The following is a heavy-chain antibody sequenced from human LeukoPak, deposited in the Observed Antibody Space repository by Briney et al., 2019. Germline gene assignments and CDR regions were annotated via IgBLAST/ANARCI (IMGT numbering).Heavy chain of an antibody. Sequence: PSETLSLTCAVSGGSISRPGYYWSWIRQHPGKGLEWIGYIYYSGTTYYNPSLESRLTISVDTSENQFSLKLASVTAADTAVYYCAREPTFVAIDIWGQGTMVTVSS. D-gene: IGHD2/OR15-2a*01. CDR3: AREPTFVAIDI. V-gene: IGHV4-31*11. CDR1: GGSISRPGYY. J-gene: IGHJ3*02. CDR2: IYYSGTT.